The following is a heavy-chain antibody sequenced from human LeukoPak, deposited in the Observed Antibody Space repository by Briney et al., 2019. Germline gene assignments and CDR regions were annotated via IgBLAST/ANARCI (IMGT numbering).Heavy chain of an antibody. J-gene: IGHJ4*02. V-gene: IGHV3-30-3*01. CDR2: ISYDGSNK. D-gene: IGHD3-9*01. CDR3: ARVSGVYFDWPKSAIPDY. CDR1: GFTFSSYA. Sequence: GRSLRLSCAASGFTFSSYAMHWVRQAPGKGLEWVAVISYDGSNKYYADSVKGRITISRDNSKNTLYLQMNSLRAEDTAVYYCARVSGVYFDWPKSAIPDYWGQGTLVTVSS.